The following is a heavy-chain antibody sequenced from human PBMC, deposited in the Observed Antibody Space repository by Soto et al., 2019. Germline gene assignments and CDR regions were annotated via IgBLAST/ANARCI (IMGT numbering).Heavy chain of an antibody. D-gene: IGHD3-22*01. Sequence: GWSLRLSCASSVFTFSSYWMRWVRQAPGKGLEWVANIKQDGSEKYYVDSVKGRFTISRDNAKNSLYLQMNSLRAEDTAVYYCARESSGYYRYYYYYGMDVWGQGTTVTVSS. V-gene: IGHV3-7*03. J-gene: IGHJ6*02. CDR3: ARESSGYYRYYYYYGMDV. CDR1: VFTFSSYW. CDR2: IKQDGSEK.